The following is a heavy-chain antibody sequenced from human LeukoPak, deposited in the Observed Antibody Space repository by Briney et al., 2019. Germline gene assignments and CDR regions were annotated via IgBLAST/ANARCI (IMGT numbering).Heavy chain of an antibody. CDR3: AKGDTVVTY. J-gene: IGHJ4*02. Sequence: GGSLRLSCAASGFTFSDYYMSWIRQAPGKGLEWVSAISDSGGSTYYADSVKGRFTISRDNSKNTLYLQMNSLRDEDTAVYYCAKGDTVVTYWGQGTLVTVSS. CDR2: ISDSGGST. CDR1: GFTFSDYY. V-gene: IGHV3-23*01. D-gene: IGHD2-21*02.